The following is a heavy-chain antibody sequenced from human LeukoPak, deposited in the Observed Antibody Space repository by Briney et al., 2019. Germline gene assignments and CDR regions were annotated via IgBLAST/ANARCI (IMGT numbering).Heavy chain of an antibody. CDR3: ARAVGYCSSTSCYVGAFDI. V-gene: IGHV4-38-2*01. D-gene: IGHD2-2*01. Sequence: SETLSLTCAVSGYSISSGYYWGWIRQPPGKGLEWIASIYHSGSTYYNPSLKSRVTISVDTSKNQFSLKLSSVTAADTAVYYCARAVGYCSSTSCYVGAFDIWGQGTMVTVSS. CDR2: IYHSGST. CDR1: GYSISSGYY. J-gene: IGHJ3*02.